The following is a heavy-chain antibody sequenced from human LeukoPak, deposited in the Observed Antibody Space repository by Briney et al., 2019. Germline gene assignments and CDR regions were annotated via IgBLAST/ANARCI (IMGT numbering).Heavy chain of an antibody. V-gene: IGHV4-39*01. D-gene: IGHD6-13*01. CDR1: GGSISSSSYY. CDR3: AGLTIAAAGPFDY. Sequence: PSETLSLTCTVSGGSISSSSYYWGWIRQPPGTGLEWIGSIYYSGSTYYNPSLKSRVTISVDTSKNQFSLKLSSVTAADTAVYYCAGLTIAAAGPFDYWGQGTLVTVSS. CDR2: IYYSGST. J-gene: IGHJ4*02.